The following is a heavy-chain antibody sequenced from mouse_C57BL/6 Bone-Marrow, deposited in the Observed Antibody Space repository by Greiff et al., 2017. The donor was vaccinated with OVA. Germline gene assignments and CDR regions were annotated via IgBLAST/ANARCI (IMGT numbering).Heavy chain of an antibody. D-gene: IGHD2-5*01. Sequence: EVKLMESGPGLVKPSQSLSLTCSVTGYSITSGYYWNWIRQFPGNKLEWMGYISYDGSNNYNPSLKNRISITRDTSKNQFFLKLNAVTTEDTATYYCARDWSYYSNWGFAYWGQGTLVTVSA. V-gene: IGHV3-6*01. CDR1: GYSITSGYY. CDR3: ARDWSYYSNWGFAY. J-gene: IGHJ3*01. CDR2: ISYDGSN.